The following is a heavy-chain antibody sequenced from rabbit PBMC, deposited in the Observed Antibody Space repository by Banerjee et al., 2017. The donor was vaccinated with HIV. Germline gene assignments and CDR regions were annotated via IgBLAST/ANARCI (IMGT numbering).Heavy chain of an antibody. V-gene: IGHV1S45*01. CDR3: ARAQSGAISYGFNL. CDR2: INTISGDT. CDR1: GFSFSNKYV. J-gene: IGHJ4*01. Sequence: QEQLVESGGGLVQPGRSLTLSCKASGFSFSNKYVMCWVRQAPGKGLEWIACINTISGDTVYATWAKGRFTISKASWTTVTLQMTSLTAADTASYFCARAQSGAISYGFNLWGPGTLVTVS. D-gene: IGHD6-1*01.